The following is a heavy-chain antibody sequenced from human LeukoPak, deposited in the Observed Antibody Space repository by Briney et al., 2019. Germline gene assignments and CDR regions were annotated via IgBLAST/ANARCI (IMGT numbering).Heavy chain of an antibody. J-gene: IGHJ6*02. D-gene: IGHD1-26*01. CDR1: GGSISSSSYY. Sequence: SQTLSLTCAVSGGSISSSSYYWGWIRQPPGKGLEWIGSIYYSGSTYYNPSLKSRVTISVDTSKNQFSLKLSSVTAADTAVYYCAIGVGASPNYYYYYGMDVWGQGTTVTVSS. CDR3: AIGVGASPNYYYYYGMDV. V-gene: IGHV4-39*07. CDR2: IYYSGST.